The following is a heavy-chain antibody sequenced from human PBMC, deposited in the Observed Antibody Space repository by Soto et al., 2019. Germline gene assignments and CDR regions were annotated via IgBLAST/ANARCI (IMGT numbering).Heavy chain of an antibody. V-gene: IGHV1-3*01. CDR1: GYSFSRYA. J-gene: IGHJ4*02. CDR3: ASGRGGWYFDN. CDR2: INDGTVQT. Sequence: QVQLVQSGAEMKKPGASVKVSCKASGYSFSRYAVHWVRQAPGQRLEWLGWINDGTVQTKNSQTFKGRVTFTRDTSARTAYMELTSLRSDDTAVYYCASGRGGWYFDNWGQGTLVTVSS. D-gene: IGHD6-19*01.